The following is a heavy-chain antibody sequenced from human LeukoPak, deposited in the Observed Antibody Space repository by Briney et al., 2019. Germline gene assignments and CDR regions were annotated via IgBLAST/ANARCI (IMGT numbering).Heavy chain of an antibody. V-gene: IGHV4-59*01. CDR2: IYYSGST. J-gene: IGHJ4*02. D-gene: IGHD6-13*01. CDR3: ARGWSREQQLVDYFDY. CDR1: GGSISSYY. Sequence: PSETLTLTCTVSGGSISSYYWSWIRKPPGKGLERIGYIYYSGSTNYNPSLKSRVTISVDTSKNQFSLKLSSVTAADTAVYYCARGWSREQQLVDYFDYWGQGALVTVSS.